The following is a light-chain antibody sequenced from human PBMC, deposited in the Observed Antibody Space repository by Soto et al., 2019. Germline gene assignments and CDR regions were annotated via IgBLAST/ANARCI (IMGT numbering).Light chain of an antibody. J-gene: IGKJ2*01. CDR2: GAS. CDR1: QSVGSN. CDR3: QQYNNWPYT. Sequence: EMVMTQSPATLSVSPGERATLSCRASQSVGSNLAWYQQKPGQSPRLLIYGASTRATGIPARFSGSGSGTEFTLTISSLQSEDFAVYYCQQYNNWPYTFGQGTNLEIK. V-gene: IGKV3-15*01.